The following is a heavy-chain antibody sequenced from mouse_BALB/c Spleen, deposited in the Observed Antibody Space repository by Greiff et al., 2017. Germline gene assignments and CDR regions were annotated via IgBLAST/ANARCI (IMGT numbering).Heavy chain of an antibody. Sequence: EVKLLESGPGLVKPSQSLSLTCTVTGYSITSDYAWNWIRQFPGNKLEWMGYISYSGSTSYNPSLKSRISITRDTSKNQFFLQLNSVTTEDTATYYCARGGTTATDYWGQGTTLTVSS. J-gene: IGHJ2*01. V-gene: IGHV3-2*02. CDR1: GYSITSDYA. CDR2: ISYSGST. CDR3: ARGGTTATDY. D-gene: IGHD1-2*01.